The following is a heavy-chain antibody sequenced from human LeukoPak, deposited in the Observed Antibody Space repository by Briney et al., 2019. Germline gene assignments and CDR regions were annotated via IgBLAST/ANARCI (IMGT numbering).Heavy chain of an antibody. CDR1: GGSISSSSYY. J-gene: IGHJ4*02. CDR3: ARASHDYGDYSHFDY. D-gene: IGHD4-17*01. Sequence: SETLSLTCTVSGGSISSSSYYWGWIRQPPGKGLEWIGSIYYSGSTYYNPSLKTRVTISVDKSKNQFSLKLSSVTAADTAVYYCARASHDYGDYSHFDYWGQGTLVTVSS. CDR2: IYYSGST. V-gene: IGHV4-39*07.